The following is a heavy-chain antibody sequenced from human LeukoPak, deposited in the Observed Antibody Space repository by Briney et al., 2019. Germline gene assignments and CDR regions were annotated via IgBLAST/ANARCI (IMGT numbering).Heavy chain of an antibody. CDR2: ISSSSSYI. V-gene: IGHV3-21*04. Sequence: GGSLRLSCAASGFTFSSYSMNWVRQAPGKGLAWVSSISSSSSYIYYADSVKGRFTISRDNRRDSLYLQMNGLRTEDTALYYCAKDVSLRGYDTNGYYNDYWGQGTLVTVSS. CDR3: AKDVSLRGYDTNGYYNDY. D-gene: IGHD3-22*01. J-gene: IGHJ4*02. CDR1: GFTFSSYS.